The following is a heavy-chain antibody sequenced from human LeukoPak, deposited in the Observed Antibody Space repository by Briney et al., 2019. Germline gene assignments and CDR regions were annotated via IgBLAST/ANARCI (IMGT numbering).Heavy chain of an antibody. Sequence: SETLSLTCTVSGYSINSGYYWGWIRQPPGKGLEWIGNVYHRGSTYCKPSLKSRVTISVDTSKNQFSLKLSSVTAADTAVYYRARVAAPADYFYYYMDVWGKGTTVTVSS. D-gene: IGHD6-13*01. CDR3: ARVAAPADYFYYYMDV. CDR2: VYHRGST. J-gene: IGHJ6*03. V-gene: IGHV4-38-2*02. CDR1: GYSINSGYY.